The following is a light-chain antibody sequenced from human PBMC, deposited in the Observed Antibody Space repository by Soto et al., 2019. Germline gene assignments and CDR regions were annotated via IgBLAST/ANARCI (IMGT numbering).Light chain of an antibody. CDR1: SSDVGGYNY. Sequence: QSALTQPRSVSGSPGQSVTISCTGTSSDVGGYNYVSWYQQHPGKAPKLMIYDVTERPSGVPDRFSGSKSGYTASLTISGLQAEDDADYYCCSYAGSFTFVFGGGTKVTVL. CDR2: DVT. CDR3: CSYAGSFTFV. J-gene: IGLJ3*02. V-gene: IGLV2-11*01.